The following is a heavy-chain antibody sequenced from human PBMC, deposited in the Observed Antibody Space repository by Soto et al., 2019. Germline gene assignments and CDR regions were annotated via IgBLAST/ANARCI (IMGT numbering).Heavy chain of an antibody. D-gene: IGHD2-15*01. CDR3: TGGYCTGGTCYSGYFQH. J-gene: IGHJ1*01. V-gene: IGHV3-73*02. CDR2: IRSKANDYAT. Sequence: EVQLVQSGGGLVQPGGSLKLSCAASGFTFSGSTVHWVRQASGEGLQWVGRIRSKANDYATTYIASVKGRFTISRDDSRNTAYRQMSELKTEDTAVYYCTGGYCTGGTCYSGYFQHWGQGALVTVFS. CDR1: GFTFSGST.